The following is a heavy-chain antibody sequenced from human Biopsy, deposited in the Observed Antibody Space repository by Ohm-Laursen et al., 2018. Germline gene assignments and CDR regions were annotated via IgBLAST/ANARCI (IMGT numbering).Heavy chain of an antibody. CDR3: ARELGDFWGGGQFDF. CDR1: AYSFGDHR. CDR2: IDPKSGGT. Sequence: SVKVSCKASAYSFGDHRIHWARQAPGQGLKWMGWIDPKSGGTNYVQKFQGRVTMTRDTSISTTYMELRRLTSDDTAVFYCARELGDFWGGGQFDFWGQGTLVTVSS. V-gene: IGHV1-2*02. J-gene: IGHJ5*01. D-gene: IGHD3-3*01.